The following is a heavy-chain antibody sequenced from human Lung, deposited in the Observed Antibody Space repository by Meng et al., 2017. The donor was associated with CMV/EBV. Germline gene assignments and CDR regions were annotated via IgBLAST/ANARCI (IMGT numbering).Heavy chain of an antibody. V-gene: IGHV3-23*01. CDR1: GPTFSGFA. CDR3: GNALFMVRGVTRNPLDF. D-gene: IGHD3-10*01. J-gene: IGHJ4*02. Sequence: GGSLRLXCAASGPTFSGFAKSWARQAPGKGLEWVSTISGSGSTTYYADSVKGRFTSSRDNSKYTVFLQMNSLRVEDTAVYYCGNALFMVRGVTRNPLDFWXQGTXVTGSS. CDR2: ISGSGSTT.